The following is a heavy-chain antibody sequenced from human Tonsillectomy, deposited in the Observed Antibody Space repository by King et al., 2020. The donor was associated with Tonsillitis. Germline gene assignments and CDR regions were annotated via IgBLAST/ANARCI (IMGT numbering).Heavy chain of an antibody. V-gene: IGHV4-30-4*01. CDR2: IYYSGST. J-gene: IGHJ6*02. CDR1: GGSISSGDYY. CDR3: ARGRGSQATIFGVVSIYYGMDV. D-gene: IGHD3-3*01. Sequence: QLQESGPGLVKPSQTLSLTCTVSGGSISSGDYYWSWIRQPPGKGLEWIGYIYYSGSTYYNPSLKSRVTISVDTSKNQFSLKLSSVTAADTAVYYCARGRGSQATIFGVVSIYYGMDVWGQGTTVTVSS.